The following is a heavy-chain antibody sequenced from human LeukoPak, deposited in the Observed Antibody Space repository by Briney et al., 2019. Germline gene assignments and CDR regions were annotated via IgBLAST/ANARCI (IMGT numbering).Heavy chain of an antibody. Sequence: GGSLRLSCAASGFTVSSNYMSWVRQAPGKGLEWVSVIYSGGSTFYADSVKGRFTISRGNSKNTVYLQMDSLRAEDTAVYYCARALVIAALFDYWGQGTLVTVSS. CDR2: IYSGGST. D-gene: IGHD2-15*01. CDR3: ARALVIAALFDY. V-gene: IGHV3-66*01. CDR1: GFTVSSNY. J-gene: IGHJ4*02.